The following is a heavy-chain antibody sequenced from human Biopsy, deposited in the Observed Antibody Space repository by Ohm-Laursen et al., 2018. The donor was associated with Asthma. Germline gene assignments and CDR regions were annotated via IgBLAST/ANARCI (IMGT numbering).Heavy chain of an antibody. V-gene: IGHV3-66*01. CDR1: GFKFDEYT. CDR2: IYSGGTS. J-gene: IGHJ5*02. CDR3: ARDGRWFDP. Sequence: GSLRLSCSASGFKFDEYTMNWVRQAPGKGLEWVSVIYSGGTSHTADSVRGRFTISRDYSKNTLYLQMHSLRVEDTAVYYCARDGRWFDPWGQGTLVTVSS.